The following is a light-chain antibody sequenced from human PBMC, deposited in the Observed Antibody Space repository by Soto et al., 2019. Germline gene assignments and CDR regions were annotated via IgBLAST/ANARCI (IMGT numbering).Light chain of an antibody. Sequence: EIVLTQSPANLSLSPGERATLSCRASQSVSSYLAWYQQIPGQSPRLLIYDASNSAPGIPARFSGSGSGTDFTLSISSLEHEDCAVYYCQHRANWPWTLGQGIKLEIK. CDR1: QSVSSY. J-gene: IGKJ1*01. CDR2: DAS. V-gene: IGKV3-11*01. CDR3: QHRANWPWT.